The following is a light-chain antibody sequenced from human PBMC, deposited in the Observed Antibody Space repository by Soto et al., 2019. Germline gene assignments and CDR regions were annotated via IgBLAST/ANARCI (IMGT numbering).Light chain of an antibody. CDR2: GAS. CDR3: QQYGRSPPFT. J-gene: IGKJ2*01. Sequence: EIVLTQSPGTLSLSPGERATLSCRASQSVSSTYIAWYQQNHGRAPRLLIYGASSRATGIPDRFSGSGSGTDFTLTISRLEPEDFAVYFCQQYGRSPPFTFGQGTKVEIK. V-gene: IGKV3-20*01. CDR1: QSVSSTY.